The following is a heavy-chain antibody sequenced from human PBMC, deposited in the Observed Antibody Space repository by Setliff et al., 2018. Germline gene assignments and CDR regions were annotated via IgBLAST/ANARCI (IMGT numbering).Heavy chain of an antibody. CDR3: ARDKLWLMGYYYYYYMDV. V-gene: IGHV1-24*01. CDR2: FDPEDGET. J-gene: IGHJ6*03. D-gene: IGHD5-18*01. Sequence: ASVKVSCKVSGYTLTELSMHWVRQAPGKGLEWMGGFDPEDGETIYAQKFQGRVTITADESTSTAYMELSSLRSEDTAVYYCARDKLWLMGYYYYYYMDVWGKGTTVTVSS. CDR1: GYTLTELS.